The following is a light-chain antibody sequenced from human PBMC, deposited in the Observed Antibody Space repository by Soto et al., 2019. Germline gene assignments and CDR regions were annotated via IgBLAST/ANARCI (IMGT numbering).Light chain of an antibody. J-gene: IGKJ4*01. CDR3: QQYYSTPLT. Sequence: DIVMTQSPDSLAVSLGERATINCKSSQSGLYSSNNKNYLAWYQQKPGQPPKLLIYWASTRESGVPDRFSGRWSGTDFTLTISSLQAEDVAVYYCQQYYSTPLTFGGGTKVEIK. CDR1: QSGLYSSNNKNY. V-gene: IGKV4-1*01. CDR2: WAS.